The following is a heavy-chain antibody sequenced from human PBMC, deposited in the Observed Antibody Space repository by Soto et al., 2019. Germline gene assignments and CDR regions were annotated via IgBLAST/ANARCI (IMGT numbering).Heavy chain of an antibody. Sequence: SETLSLICTVSGASISYGGFSWSWIRQSPGKGLEWIGYISHLENTYLHPSFKSRLTMSIDRTRNQFSLKLSSVTAADMAVYYCARGGGYDSFDYWGQGVLVTAPQ. CDR2: ISHLENT. J-gene: IGHJ4*02. CDR3: ARGGGYDSFDY. D-gene: IGHD5-12*01. V-gene: IGHV4-30-2*06. CDR1: GASISYGGFS.